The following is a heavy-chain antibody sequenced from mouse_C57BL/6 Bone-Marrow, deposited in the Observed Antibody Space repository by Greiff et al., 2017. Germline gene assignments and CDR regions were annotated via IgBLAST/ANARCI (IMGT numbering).Heavy chain of an antibody. J-gene: IGHJ3*01. D-gene: IGHD2-2*01. CDR3: ASGGDDAWFAY. CDR1: GYAFSSSW. CDR2: IYPGDGDT. V-gene: IGHV1-82*01. Sequence: QVQLQQSGPELVKPGASVKISCKASGYAFSSSWMNWVKQRPGKGLEWIGRIYPGDGDTNYNGKFKGKATLTADKSSSTAYMQLSSLTSEDAAVYFCASGGDDAWFAYWGQGTLVTVSA.